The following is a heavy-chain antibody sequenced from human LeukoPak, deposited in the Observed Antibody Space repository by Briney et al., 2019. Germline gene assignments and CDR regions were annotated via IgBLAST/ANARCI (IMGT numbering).Heavy chain of an antibody. V-gene: IGHV4-59*12. CDR3: ARDGSSYGSGSFDY. J-gene: IGHJ4*02. Sequence: SETLSLTCTVSGGSISSYYWSWIRQPPGKGLEWIGYIYYSGGTNYNPSLKSRVTISVDTSKNQFSLKLSSVTAADTAVYYCARDGSSYGSGSFDYWGQGTLVTVSS. CDR1: GGSISSYY. D-gene: IGHD3-10*01. CDR2: IYYSGGT.